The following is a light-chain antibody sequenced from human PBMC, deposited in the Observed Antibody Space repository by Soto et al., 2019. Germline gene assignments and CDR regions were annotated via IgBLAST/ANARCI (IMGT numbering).Light chain of an antibody. J-gene: IGKJ1*01. CDR1: QSVGSD. Sequence: EIVMTQSPPTLSVSPGERATLSCRASQSVGSDLAWYQQRPGQAPRLLIYRASTRATGIPARFSGSGSGTDFTRTISSLQSEDFAIYYCQQFVNWQWTFGQGTKVEIK. CDR3: QQFVNWQWT. CDR2: RAS. V-gene: IGKV3-15*01.